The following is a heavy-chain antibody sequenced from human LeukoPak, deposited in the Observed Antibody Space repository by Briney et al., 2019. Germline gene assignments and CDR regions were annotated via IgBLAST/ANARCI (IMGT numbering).Heavy chain of an antibody. Sequence: SETLSLTCTVSGGSISSGDYYWSWIRQPPGKGLEWIAYIYYSGSTYYNPSLKSRVTISVDTSKNQFSLKLSSVTAADTAVYYCARVNWGVSSFFDYWGQGTLVTVSS. V-gene: IGHV4-30-4*01. D-gene: IGHD7-27*01. CDR1: GGSISSGDYY. CDR3: ARVNWGVSSFFDY. J-gene: IGHJ4*02. CDR2: IYYSGST.